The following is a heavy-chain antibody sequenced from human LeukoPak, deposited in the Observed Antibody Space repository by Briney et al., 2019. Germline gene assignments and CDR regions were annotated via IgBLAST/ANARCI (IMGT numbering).Heavy chain of an antibody. J-gene: IGHJ6*03. V-gene: IGHV4-61*01. CDR2: IYYSGST. Sequence: PSQTLSLTCTVSGGSVSRGSYFWSWIRQPPGKGLEWIGYIYYSGSTNYNPSLKSRVTISVDTSKNQFSLKLSSVTAADTAVYYCARSSRGYCSSTSCYPLFNYYYYMDVWGKGTTVTVSS. CDR3: ARSSRGYCSSTSCYPLFNYYYYMDV. D-gene: IGHD2-2*01. CDR1: GGSVSRGSYF.